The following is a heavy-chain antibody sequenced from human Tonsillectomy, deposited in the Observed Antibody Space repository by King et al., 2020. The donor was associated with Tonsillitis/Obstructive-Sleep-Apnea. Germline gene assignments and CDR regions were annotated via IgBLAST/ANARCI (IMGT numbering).Heavy chain of an antibody. CDR3: ARAPHGGNWRWCGY. J-gene: IGHJ4*02. CDR2: INHSGST. Sequence: VQLQQWGAGLLKPSETLSLTCAVYGGSFSGYYWSWIRQPPGKGLEWIGEINHSGSTNYNPSLKSRVTISVDTSKNKFSLELTSVTAADTAVYYCARAPHGGNWRWCGYWGQGSLVTVSS. V-gene: IGHV4-34*01. CDR1: GGSFSGYY. D-gene: IGHD4-23*01.